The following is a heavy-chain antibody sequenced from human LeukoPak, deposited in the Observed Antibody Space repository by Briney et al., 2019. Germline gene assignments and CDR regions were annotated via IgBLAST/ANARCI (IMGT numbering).Heavy chain of an antibody. Sequence: SETLSLTCTVSGGSMSNHYWSWVRQSPGKGLEYIGNIYYSGSTNYNPSLKSRVTISVDTSKNQFSLKLSSVTAADTAVYYCARRIAVAGLDAFDIWGQGTMVTVSS. D-gene: IGHD6-19*01. J-gene: IGHJ3*02. CDR1: GGSMSNHY. CDR2: IYYSGST. V-gene: IGHV4-59*11. CDR3: ARRIAVAGLDAFDI.